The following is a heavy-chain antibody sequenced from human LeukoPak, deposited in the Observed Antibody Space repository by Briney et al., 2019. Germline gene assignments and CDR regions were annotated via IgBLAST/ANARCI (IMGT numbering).Heavy chain of an antibody. Sequence: SETLSLTCTVSGDSISNYYWSWIRQPAGKGLEWIGRIYTSGSTNYNPSLKSRVTISIDTSKNQFSLKLNSVTAADTAVYYCARVPYGSGSYHNGDYWGQGTLVTVSS. CDR1: GDSISNYY. J-gene: IGHJ4*02. V-gene: IGHV4-4*07. D-gene: IGHD3-10*01. CDR3: ARVPYGSGSYHNGDY. CDR2: IYTSGST.